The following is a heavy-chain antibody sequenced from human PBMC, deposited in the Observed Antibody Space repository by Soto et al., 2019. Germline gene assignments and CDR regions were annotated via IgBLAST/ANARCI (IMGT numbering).Heavy chain of an antibody. D-gene: IGHD2-15*01. V-gene: IGHV3-21*01. J-gene: IGHJ6*02. CDR3: ARVVGVGVGGTYYYHGMDV. CDR2: ISGRDDYI. CDR1: GFTFSSHT. Sequence: EVQLVESGGGLVKPGGSLRLSCAVSGFTFSSHTINWVRQAPGKGLEWVSSISGRDDYIFYADAVRGRFTLSRDNAKHSLYLQMNSLRAEDTAVYNCARVVGVGVGGTYYYHGMDVWGQGTTVTVSS.